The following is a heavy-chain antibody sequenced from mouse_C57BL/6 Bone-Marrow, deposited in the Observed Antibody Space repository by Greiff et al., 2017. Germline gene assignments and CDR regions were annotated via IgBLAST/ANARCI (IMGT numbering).Heavy chain of an antibody. CDR2: IDPSDSYT. CDR3: ARENRLLGWFAY. J-gene: IGHJ3*01. CDR1: GYTFTSYW. V-gene: IGHV1-69*01. Sequence: QVQLKEPGAELVMPGASVKLSCKASGYTFTSYWMHWVKQRPGQGLEWIGEIDPSDSYTNYNQKFKGKSTLTVDKSSSTAYMQLSSLTSEDSAVYNCARENRLLGWFAYWGQGTLVTVSA. D-gene: IGHD2-3*01.